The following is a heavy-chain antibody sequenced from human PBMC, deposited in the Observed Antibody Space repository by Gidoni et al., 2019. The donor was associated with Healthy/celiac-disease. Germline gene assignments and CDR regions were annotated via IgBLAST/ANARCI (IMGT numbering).Heavy chain of an antibody. CDR2: IIPILGIA. J-gene: IGHJ6*03. CDR3: ASSVVPAASYYYYYMDV. Sequence: QVQLVQSGAEVKKPGSSVKVSCKASGGTFSSYAISWVRKAPGQGLEWMGRIIPILGIANHAQKFQGRVTITADKSTSTAYMELSSLRSEDPAVYYCASSVVPAASYYYYYMDVWGKGTTVTVSS. CDR1: GGTFSSYA. D-gene: IGHD2-2*01. V-gene: IGHV1-69*04.